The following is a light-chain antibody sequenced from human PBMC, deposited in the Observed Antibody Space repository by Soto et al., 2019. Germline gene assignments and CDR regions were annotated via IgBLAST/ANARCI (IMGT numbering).Light chain of an antibody. CDR1: QTISSW. CDR3: QHYISYSEA. J-gene: IGKJ1*01. CDR2: KAS. V-gene: IGKV1-5*03. Sequence: DIQMTQSPSTLSGSVGDRVTITCRASQTISSWLAWYQQKPGKAPKLLIYKASTLKSGVPSRFSGSGSGTEFTLTISSMQPDDFATYYCQHYISYSEAFGQGTNVELK.